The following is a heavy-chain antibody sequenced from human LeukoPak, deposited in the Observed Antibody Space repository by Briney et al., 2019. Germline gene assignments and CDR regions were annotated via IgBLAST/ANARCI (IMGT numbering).Heavy chain of an antibody. J-gene: IGHJ4*02. V-gene: IGHV3-23*01. CDR3: AKDPTIFGVVTPLGYFDY. Sequence: GGSVRLSCAASGFTFSSYAISWVRQAPGEGLEWVSAISCSGGSTYYADSVKGRFTISRDNSKNTLYLQMNSLRAEDTAVYYCAKDPTIFGVVTPLGYFDYWGQGTLVTVSS. CDR2: ISCSGGST. CDR1: GFTFSSYA. D-gene: IGHD3-3*01.